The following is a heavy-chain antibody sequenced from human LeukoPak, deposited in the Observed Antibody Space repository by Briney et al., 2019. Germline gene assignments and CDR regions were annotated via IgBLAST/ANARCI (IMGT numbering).Heavy chain of an antibody. J-gene: IGHJ4*02. CDR2: ISGSGGGT. CDR1: GFTFSSYA. D-gene: IGHD6-13*01. Sequence: PGGSLRLSCAASGFTFSSYAMSWVRQAPGKGLEWVSAISGSGGGTYYADSVRGRFTISRDNSKNTLYLQMNSLRAEDTAVYYCAKSSSSYSSSWLVDYWGQGTLVTVSS. V-gene: IGHV3-23*01. CDR3: AKSSSSYSSSWLVDY.